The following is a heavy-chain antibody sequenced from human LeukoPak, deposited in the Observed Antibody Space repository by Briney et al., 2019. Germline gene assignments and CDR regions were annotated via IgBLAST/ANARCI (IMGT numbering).Heavy chain of an antibody. Sequence: PGGSLRLSCAASGFTFSSYWMYWVRQAPGKGLEWVSYISSSGSTIYYADSVKGRFTISRDNSKNTLYLQMNSLRAEDAAIYYCAKNGDRGAYCTGGTCYPYFYYYMDVWGKGTTVTI. CDR2: ISSSGSTI. CDR1: GFTFSSYW. V-gene: IGHV3-48*01. CDR3: AKNGDRGAYCTGGTCYPYFYYYMDV. D-gene: IGHD2-15*01. J-gene: IGHJ6*03.